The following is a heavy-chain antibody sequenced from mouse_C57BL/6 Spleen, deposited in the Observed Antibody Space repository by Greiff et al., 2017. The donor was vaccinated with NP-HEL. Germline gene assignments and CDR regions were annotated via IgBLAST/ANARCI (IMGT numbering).Heavy chain of an antibody. CDR3: ARWIYYDYDEGFDY. Sequence: EVKLMESGGGLVQPGGSLSLSCAASGFTFTDYYMSWVRQPPGKALEWLGFIRNKANGYTTEYSASVKGRFTISRDNSQIILYLQMNALRAEDSATYYCARWIYYDYDEGFDYWGKGTTLTVSS. J-gene: IGHJ2*01. D-gene: IGHD2-4*01. V-gene: IGHV7-3*01. CDR1: GFTFTDYY. CDR2: IRNKANGYTT.